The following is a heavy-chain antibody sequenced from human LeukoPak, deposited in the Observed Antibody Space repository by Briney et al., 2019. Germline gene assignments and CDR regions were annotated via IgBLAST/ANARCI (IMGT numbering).Heavy chain of an antibody. Sequence: SETLSLTCDVYGGSFMGFHWSWIRQPPGKGLEWIGEISPRGSTNYNPSLKSRVTISSDSSENQFSLKLISVTAADTGVYYCASAGLDSCSQGTVVTVSS. V-gene: IGHV4-34*01. CDR2: ISPRGST. CDR1: GGSFMGFH. CDR3: ASAGLDS. J-gene: IGHJ4*02.